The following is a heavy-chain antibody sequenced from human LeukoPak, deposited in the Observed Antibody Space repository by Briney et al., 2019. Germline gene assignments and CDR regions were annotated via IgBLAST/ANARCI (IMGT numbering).Heavy chain of an antibody. Sequence: PGGTLRPSCAASGFTFSSYGMSWVRQAPGKGLEWVSAISGSGGSTYYADSVKGRFTISRDNSKNTLYLQMNSLRAEDTAVYYCAKSGYSYGYYYFDYWGQGTLVTVSS. V-gene: IGHV3-23*01. CDR2: ISGSGGST. CDR1: GFTFSSYG. J-gene: IGHJ4*02. D-gene: IGHD5-18*01. CDR3: AKSGYSYGYYYFDY.